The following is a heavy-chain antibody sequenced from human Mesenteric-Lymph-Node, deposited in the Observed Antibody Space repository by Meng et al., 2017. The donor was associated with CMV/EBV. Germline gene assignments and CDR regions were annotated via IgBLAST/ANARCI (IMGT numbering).Heavy chain of an antibody. Sequence: ASVKVSCKASGYTFTGYYMHWVRQAPGQGLEWMGWINPNSGGTNYAQKFQGRVTMTRDTSISTAYMELSSLRSEDTAVYYCAREGGNCSSTSCYTPAYYYYGMDVWGQGTTVTVSS. CDR1: GYTFTGYY. V-gene: IGHV1-2*02. D-gene: IGHD2-2*02. CDR2: INPNSGGT. CDR3: AREGGNCSSTSCYTPAYYYYGMDV. J-gene: IGHJ6*02.